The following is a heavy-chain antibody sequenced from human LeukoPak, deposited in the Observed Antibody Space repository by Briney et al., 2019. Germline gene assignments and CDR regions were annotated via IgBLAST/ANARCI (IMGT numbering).Heavy chain of an antibody. J-gene: IGHJ4*02. Sequence: ASVKVSCKASGYTFTGYYMHWVRQAPGQGLEWMGWINPNSGGTNYAQKFQGRVTMTRDTSISTAYMELSRLRSDDTAVYYCARDEYYYDSSGYPTPGLWGQGTLVTVFS. CDR3: ARDEYYYDSSGYPTPGL. CDR1: GYTFTGYY. CDR2: INPNSGGT. D-gene: IGHD3-22*01. V-gene: IGHV1-2*02.